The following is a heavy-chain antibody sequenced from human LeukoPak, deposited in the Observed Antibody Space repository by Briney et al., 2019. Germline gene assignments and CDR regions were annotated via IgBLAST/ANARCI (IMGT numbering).Heavy chain of an antibody. J-gene: IGHJ3*01. CDR2: IYTSGTT. V-gene: IGHV4-4*09. D-gene: IGHD2-2*01. Sequence: SETLSLTCTVSRSISRYYWSWIRQPPGKGLEWIGYIYTSGTTNYNPSLKSRVTISVDTSKNQFSLDLSSVTAADSAVYYCARQKCTSASCLTKNAFDVWGQGTMVTVSS. CDR3: ARQKCTSASCLTKNAFDV. CDR1: RSISRYY.